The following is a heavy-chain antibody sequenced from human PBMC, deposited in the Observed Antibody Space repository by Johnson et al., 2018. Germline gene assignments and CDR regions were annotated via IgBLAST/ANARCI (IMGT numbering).Heavy chain of an antibody. J-gene: IGHJ6*03. CDR3: ARENYVDV. Sequence: AAPGFIFSSYTMTWVRQAPGKGLEWVSSISSSSRYIYYADSVKGRFTISRDNAKNSLYLEMISLRAEDTAVYYCARENYVDVWGKGPTVTGSS. CDR1: GFIFSSYT. CDR2: ISSSSRYI. V-gene: IGHV3-21*01.